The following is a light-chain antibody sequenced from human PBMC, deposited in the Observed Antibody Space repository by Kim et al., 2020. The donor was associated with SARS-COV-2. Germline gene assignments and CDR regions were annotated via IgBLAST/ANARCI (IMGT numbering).Light chain of an antibody. CDR3: AARDEALSGLV. Sequence: GQGVTISFSGIDSNLGTNYVYWFQQFPGAAPKLLIYANNRRPSGVPDRFSVSKSGTSASLAISGLRSEDEADYYCAARDEALSGLVFGGGTQLTVL. V-gene: IGLV1-47*01. CDR2: ANN. CDR1: DSNLGTNY. J-gene: IGLJ3*02.